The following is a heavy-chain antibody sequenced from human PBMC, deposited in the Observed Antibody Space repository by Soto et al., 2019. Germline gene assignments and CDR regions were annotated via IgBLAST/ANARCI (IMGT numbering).Heavy chain of an antibody. Sequence: QVQLVESGGGVVQPGRSLRLSCAASGFTFSSYAMHWVRQAPGKGLEWVAVISYDGSNKYYADSVKGRFTISRDNSKNTLYLQMNSLRAEDTAVYYCARDVAAAHWGQGTLVTVSS. CDR3: ARDVAAAH. J-gene: IGHJ4*02. CDR2: ISYDGSNK. V-gene: IGHV3-30-3*01. D-gene: IGHD6-13*01. CDR1: GFTFSSYA.